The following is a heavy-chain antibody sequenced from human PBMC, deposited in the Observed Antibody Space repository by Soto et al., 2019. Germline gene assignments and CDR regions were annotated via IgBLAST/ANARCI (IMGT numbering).Heavy chain of an antibody. CDR3: AVGNDFWSGYYTY. Sequence: HPGGSLRLSCAASGFTFSSYSMNWVRQAPGKGLEWVSYISSSSSTIYYADSVKGRFTISRDNAKNSLYLQMNSLRAEDTAVYYCAVGNDFWSGYYTYWGQGTLVTVSS. CDR2: ISSSSSTI. D-gene: IGHD3-3*01. V-gene: IGHV3-48*01. CDR1: GFTFSSYS. J-gene: IGHJ4*02.